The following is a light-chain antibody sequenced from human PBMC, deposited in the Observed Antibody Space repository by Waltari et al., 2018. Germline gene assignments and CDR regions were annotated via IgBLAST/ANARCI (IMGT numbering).Light chain of an antibody. J-gene: IGLJ2*01. CDR3: QAWDATSHVT. V-gene: IGLV3-1*01. Sequence: SYELTQPPSVSVSPGQTASIPCSGDMLGNKYVSWFQQKPGQSPVLVIYEDAKRPSGVPARISGSNSDNIATLTISETQATDEADYYWQAWDATSHVTFGGGTKLTVL. CDR1: MLGNKY. CDR2: EDA.